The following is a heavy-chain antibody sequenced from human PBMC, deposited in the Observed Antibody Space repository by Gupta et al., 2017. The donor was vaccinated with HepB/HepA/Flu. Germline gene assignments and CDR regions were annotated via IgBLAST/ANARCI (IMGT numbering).Heavy chain of an antibody. D-gene: IGHD3-10*01. Sequence: HVQLQQLGAGLLIPSETLSLTCAVFNASFSDHYWTWIRQSPDRGLEWFGEINRGGDTNYNPSLVGRVTISVDTSKNHFSLNLKSVTAADTAVYWCTRGFPRFGELFHYYFDYWGQGALVTVSS. CDR3: TRGFPRFGELFHYYFDY. V-gene: IGHV4-34*02. CDR1: NASFSDHY. CDR2: INRGGDT. J-gene: IGHJ4*02.